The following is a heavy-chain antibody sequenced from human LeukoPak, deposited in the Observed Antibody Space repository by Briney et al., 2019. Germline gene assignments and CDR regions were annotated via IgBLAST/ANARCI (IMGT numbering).Heavy chain of an antibody. J-gene: IGHJ3*02. D-gene: IGHD3-10*01. CDR2: LYRGGST. Sequence: GGSLRLSCAASGFTVSSNYMSWVRQAPGMGLEWVSSLYRGGSTYYADSVRGRFTISRDNSKSTLYLQMNSLRAEDTAVYYCARGNYGSGSYYVGDAFDIWGQGTMVTVPS. CDR1: GFTVSSNY. CDR3: ARGNYGSGSYYVGDAFDI. V-gene: IGHV3-53*01.